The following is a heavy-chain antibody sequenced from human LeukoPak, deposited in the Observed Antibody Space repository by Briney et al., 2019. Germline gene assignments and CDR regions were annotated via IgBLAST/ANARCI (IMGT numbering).Heavy chain of an antibody. V-gene: IGHV4-59*11. CDR1: GGSISSHY. D-gene: IGHD3-22*01. Sequence: SETLSLTCTVSGGSISSHYWSWIRQPPGKGLEWIGYIYHSGSTNYNPSLKSRVTIPVDTSKNQFSLKLSSVTAADTAVYYCARAISSGYYTWCDPWGQGTLVTVSS. CDR3: ARAISSGYYTWCDP. J-gene: IGHJ5*02. CDR2: IYHSGST.